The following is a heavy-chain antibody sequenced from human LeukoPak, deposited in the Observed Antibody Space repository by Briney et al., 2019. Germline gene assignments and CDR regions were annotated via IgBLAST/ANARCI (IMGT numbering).Heavy chain of an antibody. J-gene: IGHJ4*02. CDR3: ARDRGGEIALDY. CDR1: GFTFSSYG. Sequence: GGSLRLSCAASGFTFSSYGMHWVRQAPGKGLEWVAFIRYDGSNKYYADSVKGRFTISRDNSKNTLYLQMNSLRAEDTAVYYCARDRGGEIALDYWGQGTLVTVSS. CDR2: IRYDGSNK. V-gene: IGHV3-30*02. D-gene: IGHD3-10*01.